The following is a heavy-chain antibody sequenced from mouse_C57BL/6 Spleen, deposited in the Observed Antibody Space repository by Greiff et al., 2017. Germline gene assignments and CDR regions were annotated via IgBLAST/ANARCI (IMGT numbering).Heavy chain of an antibody. CDR2: INSDGGST. D-gene: IGHD2-3*01. V-gene: IGHV5-2*01. J-gene: IGHJ3*01. Sequence: EVHLVESGGGLVQPGESLKLSCESNEYAFTSYDMSWVRKPPEKRLELVAAINSDGGSTYYPAPMERRFIISRDNTKKTLYLQMSRLRSEDTSLYYCARSMMGTTAWFAYWGQGTLVTVSA. CDR1: EYAFTSYD. CDR3: ARSMMGTTAWFAY.